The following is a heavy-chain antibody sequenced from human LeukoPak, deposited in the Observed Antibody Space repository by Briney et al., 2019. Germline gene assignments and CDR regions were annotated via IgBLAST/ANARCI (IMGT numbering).Heavy chain of an antibody. D-gene: IGHD3-10*01. V-gene: IGHV4-59*08. CDR3: ARHFYGSWSYRAYGMDV. CDR1: GGSISSYY. CDR2: IYSSGST. Sequence: SETLSLTCTVSGGSISSYYWSWIRQPPGKGLEWIGYIYSSGSTNYNPSLKSRVTISVATSKNQFSLKVSSVTAADTAVYYCARHFYGSWSYRAYGMDVWGQGTTVTVSS. J-gene: IGHJ6*02.